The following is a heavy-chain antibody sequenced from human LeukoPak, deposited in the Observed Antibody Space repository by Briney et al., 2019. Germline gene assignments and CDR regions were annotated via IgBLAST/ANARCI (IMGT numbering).Heavy chain of an antibody. V-gene: IGHV4-30-4*01. CDR1: RGSISSGDYY. J-gene: IGHJ4*02. CDR2: IYYSGST. Sequence: SETLSLTCTVSRGSISSGDYYWNWIRQPPGKGLEWMGYIYYSGSTYYNPSLKSRIAMSVDTSKNQVSLKLNSVTAADTAVYYCAISRRLVRGQLDYWGQGTLVTVSS. CDR3: AISRRLVRGQLDY. D-gene: IGHD3-10*01.